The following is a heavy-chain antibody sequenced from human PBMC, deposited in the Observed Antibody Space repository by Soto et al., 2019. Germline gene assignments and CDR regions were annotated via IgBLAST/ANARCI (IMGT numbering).Heavy chain of an antibody. J-gene: IGHJ4*02. V-gene: IGHV3-30*03. CDR2: ILHDGSAE. CDR1: GFTFTSYD. Sequence: PGGSLRLSCAASGFTFTSYDMHWVRQAPGKGLEWMALILHDGSAEYYADSVKGRFTISRDNSRSTLYLQMNSLRAEDTAVYYCARSYYYDSTGYYRTFDYWGPGTLVTV. D-gene: IGHD3-22*01. CDR3: ARSYYYDSTGYYRTFDY.